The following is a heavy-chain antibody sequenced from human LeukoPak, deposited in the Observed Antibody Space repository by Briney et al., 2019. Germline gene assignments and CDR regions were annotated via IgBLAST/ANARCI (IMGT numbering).Heavy chain of an antibody. CDR2: IVGDGGST. D-gene: IGHD6-13*01. J-gene: IGHJ4*02. CDR1: GFPFSSYA. CDR3: AKTHSSSWHPLDF. Sequence: PGGSPRLSCAASGFPFSSYAMSWVRQAPGKGLEWVSAIVGDGGSTYYADSVKGRFTISRDNSNNTLYLQMNNLRAEDTAVYYCAKTHSSSWHPLDFWGQGTLVTASS. V-gene: IGHV3-23*01.